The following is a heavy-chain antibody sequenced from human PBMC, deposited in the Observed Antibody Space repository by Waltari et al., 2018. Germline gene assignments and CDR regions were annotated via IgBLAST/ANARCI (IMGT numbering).Heavy chain of an antibody. Sequence: QVQLVQSGAEVKKPGASVKVSCKASGYTFTSYDINWGRTATGQGLEWMGWMNPNSGNTGYAQKFQGRVTITRNTSISTAYMELSSLRSEDTAVYYCARGRRGLELLIVGPYNWFDPWGQGTLVTVSS. D-gene: IGHD1-7*01. CDR3: ARGRRGLELLIVGPYNWFDP. V-gene: IGHV1-8*03. CDR1: GYTFTSYD. J-gene: IGHJ5*02. CDR2: MNPNSGNT.